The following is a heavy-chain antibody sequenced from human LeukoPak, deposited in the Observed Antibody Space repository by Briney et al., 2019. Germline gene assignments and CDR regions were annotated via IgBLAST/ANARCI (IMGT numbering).Heavy chain of an antibody. V-gene: IGHV3-7*01. CDR2: IKQDGSER. CDR1: GFTFSSYW. D-gene: IGHD3-10*01. CDR3: ARDAAGLRAVRGVYFDY. Sequence: GGSLRLSCVASGFTFSSYWMSWVRQAPGKGLEWVATIKQDGSERYYVDSVKGRFTISRDNAKNSLYLQMNSLRAEDTAVYYCARDAAGLRAVRGVYFDYWGQGTLVTVSS. J-gene: IGHJ4*02.